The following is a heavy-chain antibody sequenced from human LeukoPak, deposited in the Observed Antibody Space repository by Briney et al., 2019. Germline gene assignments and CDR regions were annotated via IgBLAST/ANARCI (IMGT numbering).Heavy chain of an antibody. D-gene: IGHD5-24*01. J-gene: IGHJ6*02. V-gene: IGHV1-24*01. CDR3: ARVISGYNYYYYYGMDV. Sequence: ASVKVSCKVSGYTLTELSMHWVRQAPGKGLEWMGGFDPEDGETIYAQKFQGRVTMTEDTSTDTAYMELSSLRSEDTAVYYCARVISGYNYYYYYGMDVWGQGTTVTVSS. CDR2: FDPEDGET. CDR1: GYTLTELS.